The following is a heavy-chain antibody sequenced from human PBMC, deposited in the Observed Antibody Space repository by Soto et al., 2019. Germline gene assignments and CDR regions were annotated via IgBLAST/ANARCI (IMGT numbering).Heavy chain of an antibody. CDR1: GFTFSSYA. J-gene: IGHJ3*02. CDR2: ISGSGGST. V-gene: IGHV3-23*01. CDR3: AKGNRGTYSLGFDI. Sequence: SLRLSCAACGFTFSSYAMSWVRQAPGKGLEWVSAISGSGGSTYFADSVKGRFTISRDNSKNTLYLQMNSLRAEDTAIYYCAKGNRGTYSLGFDIWGQGTMVTVSS. D-gene: IGHD3-16*01.